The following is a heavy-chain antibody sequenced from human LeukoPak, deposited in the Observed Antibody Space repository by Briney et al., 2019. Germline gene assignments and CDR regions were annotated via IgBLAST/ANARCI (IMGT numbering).Heavy chain of an antibody. CDR3: ARGRGCSSMSCYPDY. CDR1: GFSFSGHS. V-gene: IGHV3-21*01. J-gene: IGHJ4*02. D-gene: IGHD2-2*01. CDR2: FSPSSSYI. Sequence: GGPLRLSCAASGFSFSGHSINWVRQAPGKGLEWVSSFSPSSSYIHYADSVKGRFTISRDNAKNSLYLQMNSLRAEDTAVYYCARGRGCSSMSCYPDYWGQGTLVTVSS.